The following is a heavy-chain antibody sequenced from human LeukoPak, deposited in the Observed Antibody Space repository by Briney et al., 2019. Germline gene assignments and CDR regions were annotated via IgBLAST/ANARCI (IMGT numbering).Heavy chain of an antibody. CDR3: ARAGAYHFDN. J-gene: IGHJ4*02. D-gene: IGHD3-16*01. Sequence: PGGSLRLSCAASGFTFTDYWMHWVRQVPGKGLGWVSIINTDTRGTYYADSVKGRFTISRDNAKSTLYLQMDSLRAEDTAVYYCARAGAYHFDNWGQGTLVTVSS. CDR1: GFTFTDYW. V-gene: IGHV3-74*01. CDR2: INTDTRGT.